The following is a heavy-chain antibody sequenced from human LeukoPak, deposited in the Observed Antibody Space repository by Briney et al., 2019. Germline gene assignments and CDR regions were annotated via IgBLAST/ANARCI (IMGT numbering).Heavy chain of an antibody. D-gene: IGHD3-16*01. CDR3: VRGGYGAY. CDR1: GFTFSTYW. J-gene: IGHJ4*02. Sequence: QPGGSLRPSCAASGFTFSTYWMHWVRQVPGRGLVCVSRINSDGTLTNYADSVKGRFTISRDNAKNTLYLQMNSLRAEDTAVYYCVRGGYGAYWGQGTLVTVSS. CDR2: INSDGTLT. V-gene: IGHV3-74*01.